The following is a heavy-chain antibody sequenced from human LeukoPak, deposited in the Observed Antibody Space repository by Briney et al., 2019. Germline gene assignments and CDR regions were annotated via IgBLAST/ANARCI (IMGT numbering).Heavy chain of an antibody. CDR3: ARVEWESYYSDF. Sequence: SQTLSLTCTVSRDSISSGGSYWSWVRQRPGEGLEWIGYISNSGTTFYNPSLKSRPRISRDTSKNQFSLSLKSVTAADTAVYFCARVEWESYYSDFWGQGTLVTVSS. D-gene: IGHD1-26*01. CDR1: RDSISSGGSY. CDR2: ISNSGTT. J-gene: IGHJ4*02. V-gene: IGHV4-31*03.